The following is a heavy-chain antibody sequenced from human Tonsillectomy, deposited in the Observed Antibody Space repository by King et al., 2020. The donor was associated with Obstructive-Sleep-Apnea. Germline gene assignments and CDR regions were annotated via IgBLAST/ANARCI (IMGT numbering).Heavy chain of an antibody. Sequence: VQLVESGGGLVQPGRSLRLSCAASGFTLDDYAMHWVRQAPGKGLEWVSGISWNSGSIGYADSVKGRFTISRDNAKNSLYLQMNSLRAEDTALYYCATSLKAGLRSNYYYYGMDVWGQGTTVTVSS. V-gene: IGHV3-9*01. D-gene: IGHD5-12*01. CDR3: ATSLKAGLRSNYYYYGMDV. J-gene: IGHJ6*02. CDR2: ISWNSGSI. CDR1: GFTLDDYA.